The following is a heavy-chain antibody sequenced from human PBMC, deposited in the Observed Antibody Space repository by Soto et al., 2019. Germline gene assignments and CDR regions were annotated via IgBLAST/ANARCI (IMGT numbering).Heavy chain of an antibody. Sequence: GAPVKVSCKASGYTFTGYYMHWVRQAPGQGLEWMGWINPNSGGTNYAQKFQGWVTMTRDTSISTAYMELSRLRSDDTAVYYCARSMVRPRLPYYYYYGMDVWGQGTTVTVSS. CDR3: ARSMVRPRLPYYYYYGMDV. CDR2: INPNSGGT. D-gene: IGHD3-10*01. CDR1: GYTFTGYY. V-gene: IGHV1-2*04. J-gene: IGHJ6*02.